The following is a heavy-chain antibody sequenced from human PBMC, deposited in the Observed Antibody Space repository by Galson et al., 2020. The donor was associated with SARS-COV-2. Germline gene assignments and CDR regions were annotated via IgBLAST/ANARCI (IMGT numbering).Heavy chain of an antibody. Sequence: SETLSLTCIVSGGSISSSSYYWGWIRQPPGKGLEWIGSFYSSGSTYYNPSLKSRVTISVDTSKNQFSLKLSSVTAADTAVYYCARSERGYSYGSVDYWGQGTLVTVSS. J-gene: IGHJ4*02. CDR2: FYSSGST. CDR3: ARSERGYSYGSVDY. CDR1: GGSISSSSYY. V-gene: IGHV4-39*01. D-gene: IGHD5-18*01.